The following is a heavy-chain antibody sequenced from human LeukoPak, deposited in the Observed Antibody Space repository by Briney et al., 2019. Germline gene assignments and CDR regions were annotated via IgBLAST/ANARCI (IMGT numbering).Heavy chain of an antibody. CDR3: ATVMSYGDYGILGYFDY. J-gene: IGHJ4*02. Sequence: GGSLRLSCAASGSTFSSYAMSWVRQAPGKGLEWVSAISGSGGSTYYADSAKGRFTISRDNSKNTLYLQMNSLRAEDTAVYYCATVMSYGDYGILGYFDYWGQGTLVTVSS. CDR1: GSTFSSYA. D-gene: IGHD4-17*01. CDR2: ISGSGGST. V-gene: IGHV3-23*01.